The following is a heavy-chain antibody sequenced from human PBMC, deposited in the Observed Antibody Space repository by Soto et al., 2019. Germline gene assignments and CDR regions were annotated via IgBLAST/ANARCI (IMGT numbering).Heavy chain of an antibody. J-gene: IGHJ6*02. CDR3: ARIRVNPVRSYYYGMDV. Sequence: QVTLEESGPVLVKPTETLTLTCTVSGFSLNNAMMGVSWIRQPPGKALEWLAHIFSNDEKSYSTSLKSRLTISKDTSKSQVVLTMTNMDPVDTGIYYCARIRVNPVRSYYYGMDVWGQGTTVTVSS. D-gene: IGHD2-8*01. V-gene: IGHV2-26*01. CDR1: GFSLNNAMMG. CDR2: IFSNDEK.